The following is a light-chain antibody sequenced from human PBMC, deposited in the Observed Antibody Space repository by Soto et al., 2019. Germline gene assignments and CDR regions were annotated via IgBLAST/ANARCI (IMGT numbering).Light chain of an antibody. V-gene: IGKV1-5*03. CDR2: KAS. Sequence: DIQTTQSPSTLSASVGDRVTITCRASQSISSWLAWYQQKPGKAPKLLIYKASSLESGVPSRFSGSGSGTEFTLTICSLQPDDFATYYCQQYNSYSWTFGQGTKV. J-gene: IGKJ1*01. CDR3: QQYNSYSWT. CDR1: QSISSW.